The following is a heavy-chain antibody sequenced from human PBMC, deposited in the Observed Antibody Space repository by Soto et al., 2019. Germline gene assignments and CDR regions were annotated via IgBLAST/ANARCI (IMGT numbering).Heavy chain of an antibody. CDR1: GFTFSSSY. CDR2: ISSSGVSM. V-gene: IGHV3-11*01. CDR3: ASGGFNYAS. J-gene: IGHJ5*02. D-gene: IGHD5-18*01. Sequence: QVQLLQSGGGLVKPGGSLRLSCAASGFTFSSSYMSWIRQAPGKGLEWVSYISSSGVSMYYADSVKGRFTISRDNANNSLYLQMNSLRAEDTAVYYCASGGFNYASWGQGTLVTVSP.